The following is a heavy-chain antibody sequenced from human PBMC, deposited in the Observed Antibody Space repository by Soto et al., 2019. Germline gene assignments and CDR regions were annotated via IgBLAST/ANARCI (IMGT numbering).Heavy chain of an antibody. CDR3: ATLHEREHADDV. CDR2: LYDVDGS. Sequence: DVQLVESGGGLMQPGESLRLSCAASGLTVSGKKYVAWVRQAPAQGLVWVSALYDVDGSFYSDSVKGRFTTSSDSSKTTVYLQMNDLSPADPAVYYWATLHEREHADDVWGQGTTVTVPS. J-gene: IGHJ3*01. V-gene: IGHV3-53*01. D-gene: IGHD1-1*01. CDR1: GLTVSGKKY.